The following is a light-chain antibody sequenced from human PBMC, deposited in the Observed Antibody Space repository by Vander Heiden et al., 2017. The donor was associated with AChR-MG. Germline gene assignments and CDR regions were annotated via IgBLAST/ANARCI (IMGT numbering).Light chain of an antibody. J-gene: IGKJ3*01. Sequence: DTQMTQSPSTLSASAGDRVTITCRASQSISSWLAWYQQKPGKAPKLLIYDASSLESGVPSRFSGSGSGTEFTLTISSLQPDDFATYYCQQYNSYPFTFGPGTKVDIK. CDR3: QQYNSYPFT. CDR2: DAS. V-gene: IGKV1-5*01. CDR1: QSISSW.